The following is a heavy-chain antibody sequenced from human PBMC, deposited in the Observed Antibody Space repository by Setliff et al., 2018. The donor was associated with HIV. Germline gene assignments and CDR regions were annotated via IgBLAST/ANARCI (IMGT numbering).Heavy chain of an antibody. CDR3: ARLRIWTGSSHFDY. CDR2: IYPGDSDT. V-gene: IGHV5-51*01. CDR1: YW. Sequence: YWSWIRQPPGMGLEWMGIIYPGDSDTRYSPSFQAQVTISADKSISTAYLQWSSLTASDTAMYYCARLRIWTGSSHFDYWGQGTLVTVSS. J-gene: IGHJ4*02. D-gene: IGHD3-9*01.